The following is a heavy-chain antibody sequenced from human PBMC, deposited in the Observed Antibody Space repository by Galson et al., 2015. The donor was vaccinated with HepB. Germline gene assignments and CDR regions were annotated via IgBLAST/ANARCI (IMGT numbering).Heavy chain of an antibody. CDR2: IIPIFGTA. V-gene: IGHV1-69*13. CDR1: GGTFSSYA. J-gene: IGHJ6*02. Sequence: SVKVSCKASGGTFSSYAISWVRQAPGQGLEWMGGIIPIFGTANYAQKFQGRVTITADESTSTAYMELSSLRSEDTAVYYCARASAGPYSYYYYGMDVWGQGTTVTVAS. CDR3: ARASAGPYSYYYYGMDV. D-gene: IGHD6-13*01.